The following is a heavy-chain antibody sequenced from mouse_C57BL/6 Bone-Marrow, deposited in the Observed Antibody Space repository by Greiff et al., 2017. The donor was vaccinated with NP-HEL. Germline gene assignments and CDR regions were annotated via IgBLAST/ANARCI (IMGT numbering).Heavy chain of an antibody. J-gene: IGHJ2*01. D-gene: IGHD1-1*01. Sequence: EVQLQQSGPELVKPGASVKISCKASGYSFTDYNMNWVKQSHGKSLEWIGVINPNYGTTSYNQKFKGKATLTVDKSSSTAYMQLNSLTSEDSAVYDDARSSFITTVVPLYWGQGTTLTVSA. CDR2: INPNYGTT. CDR3: ARSSFITTVVPLY. V-gene: IGHV1-39*01. CDR1: GYSFTDYN.